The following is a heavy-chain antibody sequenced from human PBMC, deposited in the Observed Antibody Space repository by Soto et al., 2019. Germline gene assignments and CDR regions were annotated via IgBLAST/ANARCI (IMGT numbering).Heavy chain of an antibody. CDR2: IYHSGSA. V-gene: IGHV4-30-2*01. CDR3: ARGRLLPAVNFDF. J-gene: IGHJ4*02. Sequence: SETLSLTCAVSGGSTSSGGYSWNWIRQPPGKGLEWIGYIYHSGSASYNPSLKSRVTISVDGSKNHFSLQLTSVTAADTAVYYCARGRLLPAVNFDFWGQGALVTVSS. CDR1: GGSTSSGGYS. D-gene: IGHD2-2*01.